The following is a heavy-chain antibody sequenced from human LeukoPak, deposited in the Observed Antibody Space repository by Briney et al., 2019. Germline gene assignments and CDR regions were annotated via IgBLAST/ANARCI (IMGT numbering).Heavy chain of an antibody. Sequence: GGSLRLSCAVSGSTFSSYGMHWVRQPPGRGLEWVAVISYDGPNKYYADSVKGRFTISRDNSKNTLYLQMNSLRAEDTAVYYCAKGEYCSRTSCRPWDYYMDVWGKGTTVTISS. CDR3: AKGEYCSRTSCRPWDYYMDV. J-gene: IGHJ6*03. V-gene: IGHV3-30*19. D-gene: IGHD2-2*01. CDR2: ISYDGPNK. CDR1: GSTFSSYG.